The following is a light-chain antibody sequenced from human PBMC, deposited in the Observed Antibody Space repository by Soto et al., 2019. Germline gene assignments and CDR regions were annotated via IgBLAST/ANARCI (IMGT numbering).Light chain of an antibody. V-gene: IGLV2-14*01. J-gene: IGLJ1*01. Sequence: QSALTPPASVSGSPGQSITISCTGTSSDVGGYNYVSWYQQYPGKAPKLILYEVSNRPSGVSNRFSGSKSGNTASLTISGLQAEDEADHYCSSYISSSTLDVFGTGTKVTVL. CDR1: SSDVGGYNY. CDR3: SSYISSSTLDV. CDR2: EVS.